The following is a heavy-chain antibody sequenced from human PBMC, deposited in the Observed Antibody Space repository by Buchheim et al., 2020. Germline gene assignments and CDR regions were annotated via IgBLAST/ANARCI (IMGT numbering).Heavy chain of an antibody. CDR2: TYYSGST. V-gene: IGHV4-30-4*07. J-gene: IGHJ5*02. Sequence: QVQLQESGPGLVKPSQTLSLTCAVSGGSISSGGYSWSWIRQPPGKGLEWIGYTYYSGSTYYNPSLKSRVTISVDTSTNQFSLKLSSVTAADTAVYYCARGDCTNGVCPSNWFDPWGQGTL. CDR3: ARGDCTNGVCPSNWFDP. CDR1: GGSISSGGYS. D-gene: IGHD2-8*01.